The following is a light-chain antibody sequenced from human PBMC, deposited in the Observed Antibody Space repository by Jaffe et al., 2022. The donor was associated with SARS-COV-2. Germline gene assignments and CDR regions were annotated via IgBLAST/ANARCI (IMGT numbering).Light chain of an antibody. V-gene: IGKV3-15*01. CDR3: QQYNNWPLT. Sequence: ETVMTQSPATLSLSPGERATLSCRASQSVSSNFAWYQQKPGQAPRLLIYGASTRATDIPARFSGSGSGTEFTLTISSLQSEDFAVYYCQQYNNWPLTFGGGTKVEIK. J-gene: IGKJ4*01. CDR1: QSVSSN. CDR2: GAS.